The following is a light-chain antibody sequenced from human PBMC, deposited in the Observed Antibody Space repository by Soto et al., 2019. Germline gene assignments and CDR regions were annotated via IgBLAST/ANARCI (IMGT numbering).Light chain of an antibody. V-gene: IGKV1-33*01. CDR3: QQYDNLIT. CDR1: QTISSW. J-gene: IGKJ5*01. CDR2: DAS. Sequence: DIQRTQSPSTLSASVGDRFRITGRASQTISSWLAWYQQKPGKAPKLLIYDASNLETGVPSRFSGSGSGIDFTFTISSLQPEDIATYYCQQYDNLITFGQGTRLEIK.